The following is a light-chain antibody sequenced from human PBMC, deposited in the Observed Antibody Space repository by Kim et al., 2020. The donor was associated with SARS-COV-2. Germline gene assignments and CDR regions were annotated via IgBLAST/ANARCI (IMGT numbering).Light chain of an antibody. V-gene: IGLV2-8*01. CDR1: STDVGGYTH. J-gene: IGLJ1*01. CDR2: DVT. CDR3: ASHAGSNTV. Sequence: PGQSVTISCTGTSTDVGGYTHASWIQQHPGKAPKFIIYDVTKRPSGVPDRFSGSKSGNTASLTVSGLQADDEDDCSCASHAGSNTVFGTGTKVTVL.